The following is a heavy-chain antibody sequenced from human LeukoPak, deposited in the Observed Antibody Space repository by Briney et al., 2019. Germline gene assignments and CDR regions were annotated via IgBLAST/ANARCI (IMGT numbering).Heavy chain of an antibody. CDR3: ARGGSGNYYTT. Sequence: PGGSLRLSCAASGFTFSSYWMHWVRQAPGKGLLWVSRIIGDGSSTSYAESVKGRFTISRDNAKNTLYLQMNSLRAEDTAVYYCARGGSGNYYTTWGQGTLVTVSS. D-gene: IGHD3-3*01. CDR1: GFTFSSYW. CDR2: IIGDGSST. V-gene: IGHV3-74*01. J-gene: IGHJ5*02.